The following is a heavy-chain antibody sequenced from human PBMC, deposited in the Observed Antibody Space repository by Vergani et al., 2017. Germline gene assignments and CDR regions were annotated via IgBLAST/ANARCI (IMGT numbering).Heavy chain of an antibody. J-gene: IGHJ4*02. CDR3: VEDRSLCAEGWCYTEAWDY. D-gene: IGHD2-2*02. CDR2: ISFDGTNE. V-gene: IGHV3-30*18. CDR1: GFALNRHA. Sequence: QVQLVESGGGVVQPGTSLRLSCVVSGFALNRHAMYWVRQAPGKGLEWVRCISFDGTNEYYPDLVKGRFTISRAIAKRTLYLQVRSLRLEDTGVYHCVEDRSLCAEGWCYTEAWDYWGQGTPVTVSS.